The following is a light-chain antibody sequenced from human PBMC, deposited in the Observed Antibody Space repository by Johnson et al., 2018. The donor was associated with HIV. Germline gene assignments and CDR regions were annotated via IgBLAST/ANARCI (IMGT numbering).Light chain of an antibody. CDR3: GTWDSSLSAYV. CDR2: ENN. V-gene: IGLV1-51*02. Sequence: QSVLTQSPSVSAAPGQKVTISCSGSSSNIGNNYISWYQQHPGTAPKLLIYENNKRPSGSPDRFSGSKSGTSATLGITGLQTGDEADYYCGTWDSSLSAYVFGTVTKVTVL. J-gene: IGLJ1*01. CDR1: SSNIGNNY.